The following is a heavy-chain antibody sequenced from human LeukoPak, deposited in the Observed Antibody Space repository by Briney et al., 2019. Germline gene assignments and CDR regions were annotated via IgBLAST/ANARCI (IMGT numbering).Heavy chain of an antibody. V-gene: IGHV3-66*01. CDR3: ARDRYSPEYFQH. Sequence: PGGSLRLSCAASGFSLSNNYMSWVRQALGKGLGWVSVIYSGGSTFYADYVKCRFTISRDNSKNSLYLQMNSLRAEDTAVYYCARDRYSPEYFQHWGQGNRVTVSA. CDR1: GFSLSNNY. CDR2: IYSGGST. J-gene: IGHJ1*01. D-gene: IGHD2-15*01.